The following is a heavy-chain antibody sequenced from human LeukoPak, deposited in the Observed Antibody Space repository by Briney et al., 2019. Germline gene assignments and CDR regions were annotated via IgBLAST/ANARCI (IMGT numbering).Heavy chain of an antibody. Sequence: GGSLRLSCAASGFTFSSYAMSWVRQAPGKGLEWVSAISGSGGSTYYADSVKGRFTISRDNSKNTLYLQMNSLRAEDTAVYYCAKVGNEYSSSWYYFDYWGQGTLVTVSS. J-gene: IGHJ4*02. CDR2: ISGSGGST. V-gene: IGHV3-23*01. CDR1: GFTFSSYA. D-gene: IGHD6-13*01. CDR3: AKVGNEYSSSWYYFDY.